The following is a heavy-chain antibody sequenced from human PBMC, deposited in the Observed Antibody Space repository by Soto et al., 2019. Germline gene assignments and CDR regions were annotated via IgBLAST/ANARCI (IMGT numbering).Heavy chain of an antibody. V-gene: IGHV3-53*01. CDR2: IYSGGST. Sequence: EVQLVESGGGLIHPGGSLRLSCAASGFTVSSKYMSWVRQAPGKGLEWVSVIYSGGSTYYADSVKGRFTISRDNSKNTLDLQLNRLRAEDTAVYCCATIAARPDWGQGTLVTVSS. J-gene: IGHJ4*02. CDR1: GFTVSSKY. D-gene: IGHD6-6*01. CDR3: ATIAARPD.